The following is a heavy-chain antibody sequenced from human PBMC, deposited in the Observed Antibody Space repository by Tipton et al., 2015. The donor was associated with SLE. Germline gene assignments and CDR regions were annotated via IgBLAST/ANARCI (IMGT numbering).Heavy chain of an antibody. V-gene: IGHV4-4*02. CDR3: ARTAYDSSGYYVY. CDR1: GGSISSSNW. J-gene: IGHJ4*02. D-gene: IGHD3-22*01. Sequence: GSLRLSCAVSGGSISSSNWWSWVRQPPGKGLEWIGEIYHSGSTNYNPSLKSRVTISVDKSKNQFSLKLSSVTAADTAVYYCARTAYDSSGYYVYWGQGTQVTVSS. CDR2: IYHSGST.